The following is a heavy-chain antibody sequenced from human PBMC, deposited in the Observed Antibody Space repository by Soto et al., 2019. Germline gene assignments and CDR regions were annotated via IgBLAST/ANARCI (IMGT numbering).Heavy chain of an antibody. J-gene: IGHJ4*02. CDR1: GYTFTSYG. Sequence: QVQLVQSGAEVKKPGASVKVSCKASGYTFTSYGISWVRQAPGQGLEWMGWINVYNGNTNYAQKLQGRVTMTPDTSTSTAYLDLRSLRSDDTAVYFCARDTSRGEYDYWGQGTLVTVSS. CDR2: INVYNGNT. V-gene: IGHV1-18*01. D-gene: IGHD3-10*01. CDR3: ARDTSRGEYDY.